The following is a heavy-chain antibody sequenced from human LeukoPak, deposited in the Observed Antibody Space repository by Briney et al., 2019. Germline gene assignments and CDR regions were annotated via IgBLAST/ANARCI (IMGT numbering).Heavy chain of an antibody. Sequence: PGGSLRLSCAASGFTFSSYGMHWVRQAPGKGLERVAFIRYDGSNKYYADSVKGRFTISRDNSKNTLYLQMNSLRAEDTAVYYCAKVAIRIAAAGPDYWGQGTLVTVSS. V-gene: IGHV3-30*02. D-gene: IGHD6-13*01. J-gene: IGHJ4*02. CDR3: AKVAIRIAAAGPDY. CDR2: IRYDGSNK. CDR1: GFTFSSYG.